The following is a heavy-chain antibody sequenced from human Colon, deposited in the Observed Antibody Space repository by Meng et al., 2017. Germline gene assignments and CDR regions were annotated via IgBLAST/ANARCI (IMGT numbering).Heavy chain of an antibody. D-gene: IGHD3-10*01. CDR3: ARFYGSGTFEVHDY. V-gene: IGHV4-61*01. CDR1: GGSVSSASYY. CDR2: IHYSGSR. Sequence: QVQLQESGPGLVRPSETLSLTCNVSGGSVSSASYYWSCIRQPPGKGLEWIGLIHYSGSRNYNPSLKSRVTMSVDTSKNQVSLRLTSVTAADTAVYYCARFYGSGTFEVHDYWGQGTLVTVSS. J-gene: IGHJ4*02.